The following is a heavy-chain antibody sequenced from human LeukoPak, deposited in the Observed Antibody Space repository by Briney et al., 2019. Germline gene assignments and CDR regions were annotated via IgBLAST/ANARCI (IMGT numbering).Heavy chain of an antibody. CDR3: AREWDSSGYYYLNWFDP. CDR2: INHSGST. V-gene: IGHV4-34*01. D-gene: IGHD3-22*01. Sequence: PSETLSLTCAVYGGSFSGYYWSWIHQPPGKGLEWIGEINHSGSTNYNPSLKSRVTISVDTSKNQFSLKLSSVTAADTAVYYCAREWDSSGYYYLNWFDPWGQGTLVTVSS. CDR1: GGSFSGYY. J-gene: IGHJ5*02.